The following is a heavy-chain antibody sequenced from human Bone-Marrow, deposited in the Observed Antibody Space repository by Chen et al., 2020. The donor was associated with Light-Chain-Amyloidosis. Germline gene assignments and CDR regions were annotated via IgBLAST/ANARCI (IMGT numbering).Heavy chain of an antibody. J-gene: IGHJ4*02. Sequence: QVQLLLSGAEVKKPGASVKVSCKASGYSFSSDGISWVRQAPGQGLEWMGWISAYNGNTLFAQNFQGRVTLTTDTSTSTAYMELRSLRSDDTAVYYCARAAPVSSSDLDYWGQGTLVTVSS. CDR2: ISAYNGNT. CDR1: GYSFSSDG. V-gene: IGHV1-18*04. CDR3: ARAAPVSSSDLDY.